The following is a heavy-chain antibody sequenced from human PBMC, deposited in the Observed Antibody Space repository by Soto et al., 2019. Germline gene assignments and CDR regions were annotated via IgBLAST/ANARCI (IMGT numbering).Heavy chain of an antibody. CDR3: AREGEDTAMVQGRGYYYGMDV. CDR2: IIPILGIA. J-gene: IGHJ6*02. D-gene: IGHD5-18*01. Sequence: QVQLVQSGAEVKKPGSSVKVSCKASGGTFSSYTISWVRQAPGQGLEWWGRIIPILGIANYAQKFQGRVTITADKSTSTAYMELSSLRSEDTAVYYCAREGEDTAMVQGRGYYYGMDVWGQGTTVTVSS. V-gene: IGHV1-69*08. CDR1: GGTFSSYT.